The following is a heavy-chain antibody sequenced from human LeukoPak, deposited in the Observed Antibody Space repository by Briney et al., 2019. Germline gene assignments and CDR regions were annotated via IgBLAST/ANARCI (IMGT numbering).Heavy chain of an antibody. V-gene: IGHV4-59*01. Sequence: SETLSLTCTVSGGSISSYYWSWIRQPPGKGLEWIGYISYSGSTNYNPSLKSRVTISVDTSKNQFSLKLSSVTAADTAVYYRAKYVWGSYPTFEDYWGQGTLVTVSS. J-gene: IGHJ4*02. CDR1: GGSISSYY. CDR2: ISYSGST. D-gene: IGHD3-16*02. CDR3: AKYVWGSYPTFEDY.